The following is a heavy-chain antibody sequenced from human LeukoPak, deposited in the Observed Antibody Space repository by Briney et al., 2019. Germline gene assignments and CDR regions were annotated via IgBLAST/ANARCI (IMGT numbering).Heavy chain of an antibody. J-gene: IGHJ4*02. CDR1: GGTFSSYA. D-gene: IGHD4-11*01. Sequence: ASVKVSCKASGGTFSSYAISWVRQAPGQGLEWTGRIIPILGIANYAQKFQGRVTITADKSTSTAYMELSSLRSEDTAVYYCARVSVTTVTTDFDYWGQGTLVTVSS. CDR3: ARVSVTTVTTDFDY. CDR2: IIPILGIA. V-gene: IGHV1-69*04.